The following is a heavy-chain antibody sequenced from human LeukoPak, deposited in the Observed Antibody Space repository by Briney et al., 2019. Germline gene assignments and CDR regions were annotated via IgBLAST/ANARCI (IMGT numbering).Heavy chain of an antibody. Sequence: GGSLRLSCEASGFSISLYTMNWVRQAPGKGLEWGSYIHSSSETIYYGDSVKGRFTISRDNGKNSLYLQMNSLRAEDTAVYYCARVDWEGSGSYYFDYWGQGTLVTVSS. J-gene: IGHJ4*02. D-gene: IGHD1-26*01. CDR3: ARVDWEGSGSYYFDY. CDR2: IHSSSETI. CDR1: GFSISLYT. V-gene: IGHV3-48*04.